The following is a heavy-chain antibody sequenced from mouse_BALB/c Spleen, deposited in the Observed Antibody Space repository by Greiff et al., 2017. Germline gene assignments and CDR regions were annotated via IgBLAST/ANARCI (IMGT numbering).Heavy chain of an antibody. Sequence: EVQGVESGGGLVKPGGSLKLSCAASGFTFSDYYMYWVRQTPEKRLEWVATISDGGSYTYYPDSVKGRFTISRDNAKNNLYLQMSSLKSEDTAMYYCAREHGNFYFDYWGQGTTLTVSS. CDR3: AREHGNFYFDY. D-gene: IGHD2-1*01. CDR1: GFTFSDYY. V-gene: IGHV5-4*02. J-gene: IGHJ2*01. CDR2: ISDGGSYT.